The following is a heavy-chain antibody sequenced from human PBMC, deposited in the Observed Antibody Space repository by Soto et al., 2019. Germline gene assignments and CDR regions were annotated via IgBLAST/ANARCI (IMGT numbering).Heavy chain of an antibody. J-gene: IGHJ6*02. CDR2: IWYDGSNK. Sequence: PGGSLRLSCAASGFTFSSYGMHWVRQAPGKGLEWVAVIWYDGSNKYYADSVKGRFTISRDNSKNTLYLQMNSLRAEDTAVYYCARDEPRLLWFGEPTWETLYGMDVWGQGTTVTVSS. CDR1: GFTFSSYG. CDR3: ARDEPRLLWFGEPTWETLYGMDV. V-gene: IGHV3-33*01. D-gene: IGHD3-10*01.